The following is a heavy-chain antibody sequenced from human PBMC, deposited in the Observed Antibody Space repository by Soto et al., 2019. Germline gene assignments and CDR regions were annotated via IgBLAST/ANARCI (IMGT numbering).Heavy chain of an antibody. J-gene: IGHJ5*02. V-gene: IGHV1-18*04. CDR1: GYTVTRYC. CDR2: ISVYNGNT. Sequence: AARKVWNAASGYTVTRYCVAWVRKAPGVGVGWIGWISVYNGNTFYAQKFQGRVSITTDTSSTMAYMELRSLDSDDTATYYCARVNRTGSVMVCSVSLDAWGQRTLVTV. CDR3: ARVNRTGSVMVCSVSLDA. D-gene: IGHD2-15*01.